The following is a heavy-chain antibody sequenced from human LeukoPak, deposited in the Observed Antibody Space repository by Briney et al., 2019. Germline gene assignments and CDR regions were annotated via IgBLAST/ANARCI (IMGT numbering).Heavy chain of an antibody. CDR1: GFTFSSYS. V-gene: IGHV3-48*01. Sequence: GGSLRLSCAASGFTFSSYSMNWVRQAPGKGLEWVSYISSGSRTIYYADFVKGRFTMSRDNAKNSLYLQMNSLRAEDTAVYYCARESISGHRDFDYWGQGALVTVSS. J-gene: IGHJ4*02. CDR3: ARESISGHRDFDY. D-gene: IGHD1-26*01. CDR2: ISSGSRTI.